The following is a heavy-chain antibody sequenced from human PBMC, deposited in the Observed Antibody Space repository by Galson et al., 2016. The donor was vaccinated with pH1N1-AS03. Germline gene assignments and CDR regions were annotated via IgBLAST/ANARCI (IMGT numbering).Heavy chain of an antibody. D-gene: IGHD1-26*01. Sequence: SLRLSCAASGFTFSSYGMHWVRQAPGKGLEWVAVISYDGSNKYYADSVKGRFTISRDNSKNTLYLQMNSLRAEDTAVYYCAKDPASGEVWDILGALNWFDPWGQGTLVTVSP. CDR3: AKDPASGEVWDILGALNWFDP. V-gene: IGHV3-30*18. CDR2: ISYDGSNK. J-gene: IGHJ5*02. CDR1: GFTFSSYG.